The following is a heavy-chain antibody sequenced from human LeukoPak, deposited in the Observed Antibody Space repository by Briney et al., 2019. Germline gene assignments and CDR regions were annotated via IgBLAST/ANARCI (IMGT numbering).Heavy chain of an antibody. D-gene: IGHD5-18*01. CDR1: GYTFTSYD. CDR3: ARGEYSYGNYYMDV. Sequence: ASVKVSCKASGYTFTSYDINWVRQATGQGLEWMGWMNPNSGNTGYAQKFQGRVTMTRNTSISTAYMELSSLRSEDTAVYYCARGEYSYGNYYMDVWGKGTTVTVSS. J-gene: IGHJ6*03. V-gene: IGHV1-8*01. CDR2: MNPNSGNT.